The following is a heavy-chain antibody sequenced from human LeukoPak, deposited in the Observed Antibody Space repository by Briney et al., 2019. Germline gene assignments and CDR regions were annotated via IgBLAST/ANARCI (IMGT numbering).Heavy chain of an antibody. CDR1: GFTFRTYW. D-gene: IGHD3-16*01. V-gene: IGHV3-74*01. J-gene: IGHJ4*02. Sequence: PGGSLRLSCAVSGFTFRTYWMHWVRQVPGEGLVWVSRINEDGSITSYADSVTGRFTISRDNAQNTLYLQVNRLSAEDTAVYYCGRDLGGRWSYWGQGALVTVSS. CDR2: INEDGSIT. CDR3: GRDLGGRWSY.